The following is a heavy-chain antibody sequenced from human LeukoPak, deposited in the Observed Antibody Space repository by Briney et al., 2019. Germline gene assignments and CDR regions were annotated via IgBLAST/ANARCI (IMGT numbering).Heavy chain of an antibody. Sequence: QPGGSLRLSCTASGFDFTNYGMSWVRQAPGKGLEWVSSVSGSGASTNYADSVKGRFTISRDNSNNTLFLQMNSLRAEDTAVYYCAKGPFVLVVTPVAGWFAPWGQGTLVIVSS. CDR3: AKGPFVLVVTPVAGWFAP. D-gene: IGHD2-8*02. CDR2: VSGSGAST. V-gene: IGHV3-23*01. CDR1: GFDFTNYG. J-gene: IGHJ5*02.